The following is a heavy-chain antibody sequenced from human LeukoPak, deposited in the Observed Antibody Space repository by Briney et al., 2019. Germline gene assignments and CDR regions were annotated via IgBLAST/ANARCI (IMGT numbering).Heavy chain of an antibody. D-gene: IGHD5-18*01. J-gene: IGHJ4*02. Sequence: GGSLRLSCAASGFPFNAYWMTWVRQAPGKGLEWVANIRHDGSEKYYVDSVKGRFTISRDNAKDSLYLQMNSLRVEDTAVYYCARGGSRQYNFWGQGTLVTVSS. CDR3: ARGGSRQYNF. CDR1: GFPFNAYW. V-gene: IGHV3-7*01. CDR2: IRHDGSEK.